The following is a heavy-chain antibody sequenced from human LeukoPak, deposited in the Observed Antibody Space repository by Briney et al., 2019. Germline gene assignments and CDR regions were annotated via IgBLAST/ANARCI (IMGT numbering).Heavy chain of an antibody. V-gene: IGHV3-74*01. CDR1: GFTLSSYW. D-gene: IGHD6-13*01. J-gene: IGHJ4*02. CDR2: INSDETTT. CDR3: ARDGGRLGYSSSPSPYYFDY. Sequence: GGSLRLSCAASGFTLSSYWMHWVRQAPGKGLVWVSRINSDETTTTYADSVKGRFTISRDNAKNSLYLQMNSLRAEDTAVYYCARDGGRLGYSSSPSPYYFDYWGQGTLVTVSS.